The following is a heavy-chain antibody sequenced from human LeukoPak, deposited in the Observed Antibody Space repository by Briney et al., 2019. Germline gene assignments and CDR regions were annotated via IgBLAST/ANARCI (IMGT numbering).Heavy chain of an antibody. J-gene: IGHJ6*03. CDR2: INHSGST. V-gene: IGHV4-34*01. D-gene: IGHD3-3*01. CDR1: GGSFSGYY. CDR3: ARLLKNWSGYYVGYYYYYMDV. Sequence: SETLSLTCAVYGGSFSGYYWSWIRQPPGKGLEWSGEINHSGSTNYNPSLKSRVTISVDTSKNQFSLKLSSVTAADTAVYYCARLLKNWSGYYVGYYYYYMDVWGKGTTVTVSS.